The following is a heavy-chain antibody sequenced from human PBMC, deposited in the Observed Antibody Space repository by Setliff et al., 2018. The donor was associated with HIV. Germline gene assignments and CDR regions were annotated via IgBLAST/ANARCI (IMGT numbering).Heavy chain of an antibody. CDR1: GFSLNTVGMC. D-gene: IGHD6-25*01. J-gene: IGHJ4*02. CDR2: IDWDDDK. V-gene: IGHV2-70*11. Sequence: SGPTLVNPTQTLTLTCTFSGFSLNTVGMCVSWIRQPPGKALEWLTRIDWDDDKYYITSLKTRLTISKDTSKNQVVLTMTNMDPVDSGTYFCARTRPPSGLASAYFFDSWGQGTLVTVSS. CDR3: ARTRPPSGLASAYFFDS.